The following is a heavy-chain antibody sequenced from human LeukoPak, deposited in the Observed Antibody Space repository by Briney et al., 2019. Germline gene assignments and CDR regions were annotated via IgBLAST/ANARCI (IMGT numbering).Heavy chain of an antibody. D-gene: IGHD2/OR15-2a*01. V-gene: IGHV3-23*01. CDR1: GFTFNSYA. CDR3: AKDLFSANAFDI. J-gene: IGHJ3*02. Sequence: GGSLRLSCAASGFTFNSYAMSWVRQAPGKGLEWVSTISGSGGSTDYADSVKGRFTISRDNTKNTLFLQMNSLRAEDTAVYYCAKDLFSANAFDIWGQGTMVTVSS. CDR2: ISGSGGST.